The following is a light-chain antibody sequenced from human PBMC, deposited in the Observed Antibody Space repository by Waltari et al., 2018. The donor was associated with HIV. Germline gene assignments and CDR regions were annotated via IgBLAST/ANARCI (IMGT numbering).Light chain of an antibody. Sequence: QSVLTQPPSASGAPGQRVTISCSGSSSNIGSNTVSWYQQVPGTAPKFLIYSNYQRPSGAPDRSSVSKSAPSASLAISGLQSEEEADYYCAAWDGNGHWVFGGGTKLTVL. CDR1: SSNIGSNT. V-gene: IGLV1-44*01. CDR2: SNY. J-gene: IGLJ3*02. CDR3: AAWDGNGHWV.